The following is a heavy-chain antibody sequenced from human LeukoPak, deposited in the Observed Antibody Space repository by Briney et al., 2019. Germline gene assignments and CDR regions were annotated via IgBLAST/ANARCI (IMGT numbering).Heavy chain of an antibody. D-gene: IGHD1-26*01. V-gene: IGHV3-30*03. CDR2: ISDDGSHK. Sequence: GGSLRLSCAASGSTFSAYGLHWVRQTPGKGPEWVAIISDDGSHKYCANSVKGRFTISRDNSKNTLYLQMNSLRPEDTAVYYCARVGNQWELLPDFWGQGTLVIVSS. J-gene: IGHJ4*02. CDR1: GSTFSAYG. CDR3: ARVGNQWELLPDF.